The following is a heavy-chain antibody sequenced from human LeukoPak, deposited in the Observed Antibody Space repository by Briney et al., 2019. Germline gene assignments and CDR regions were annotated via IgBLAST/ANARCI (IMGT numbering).Heavy chain of an antibody. J-gene: IGHJ6*02. CDR1: GFTFSTYS. CDR3: ARDGHGDGIMSGYSYFGMDV. V-gene: IGHV3-21*01. Sequence: GRSLRLSCAASGFTFSTYSVHWVRQAPGKGLEWVSSITISSNFIDYADSVRGRFTISRDNAKNSLYLEMNSLRTEDTAVYFCARDGHGDGIMSGYSYFGMDVWGQGTTVTVSS. D-gene: IGHD3-9*01. CDR2: ITISSNFI.